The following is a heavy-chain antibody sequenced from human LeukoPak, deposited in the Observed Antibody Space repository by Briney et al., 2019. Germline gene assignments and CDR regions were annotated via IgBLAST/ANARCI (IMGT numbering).Heavy chain of an antibody. J-gene: IGHJ4*02. CDR2: ISGSGDST. V-gene: IGHV3-23*01. D-gene: IGHD2-15*01. CDR3: AKGMSGSCYSGLHC. Sequence: GGSLRLSCAASGFTFSSSAMTWVRQAPGKGLEGVSVISGSGDSTFYADSVKGRFTISRDSSKNTVYLQMNSLRAGDTAIYYCAKGMSGSCYSGLHCWGQGTLVTVSS. CDR1: GFTFSSSA.